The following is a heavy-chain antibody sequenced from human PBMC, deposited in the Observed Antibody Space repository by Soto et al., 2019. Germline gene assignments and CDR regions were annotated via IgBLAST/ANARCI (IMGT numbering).Heavy chain of an antibody. CDR3: ARGMIGGTRRFDP. V-gene: IGHV4-4*02. D-gene: IGHD1-1*01. Sequence: QVQLQESGPGLVKPSGTLSLTCTVSSGSISSENWWSWVRQPPGKGLEYIGEIYHSGSTNYNPSLKTRNTMSVDTSNNHFSLEMNCVTAADPAVYYCARGMIGGTRRFDPWGQGTLVTVSS. CDR1: SGSISSENW. J-gene: IGHJ5*02. CDR2: IYHSGST.